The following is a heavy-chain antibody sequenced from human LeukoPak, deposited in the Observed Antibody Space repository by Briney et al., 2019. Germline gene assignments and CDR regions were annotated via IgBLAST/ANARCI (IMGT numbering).Heavy chain of an antibody. Sequence: SETLSLTCAVYGGSFSGYYWSWIRQPPGKGLEWIGEINHSGSTNYNPSLKSRVTISVDTSKNQFSLKLSSVTAADTAMYYCARDPGYYGSGTYTGDAFDIWGQGTMVTVSS. CDR3: ARDPGYYGSGTYTGDAFDI. J-gene: IGHJ3*02. CDR2: INHSGST. D-gene: IGHD3-10*01. V-gene: IGHV4-34*01. CDR1: GGSFSGYY.